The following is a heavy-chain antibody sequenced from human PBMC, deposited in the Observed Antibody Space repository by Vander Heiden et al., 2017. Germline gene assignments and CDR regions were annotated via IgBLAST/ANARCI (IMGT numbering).Heavy chain of an antibody. CDR3: ARGPIDVAGIG. V-gene: IGHV4-34*01. CDR1: GGSFSGYY. J-gene: IGHJ4*02. D-gene: IGHD6-19*01. Sequence: QVQLQQWGAGLLKPSETLSLTCAVYGGSFSGYYWSWIRQPPGKGLEWIGEINHSGSTNDNSSLKSRVTISVDTANNQFSLKLSSVTAADTAVYYCARGPIDVAGIGWGQGTLVTVYS. CDR2: INHSGST.